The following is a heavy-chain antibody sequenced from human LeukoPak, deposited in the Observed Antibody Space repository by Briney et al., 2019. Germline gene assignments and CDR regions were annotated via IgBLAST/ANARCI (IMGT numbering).Heavy chain of an antibody. CDR2: LSGSGGST. D-gene: IGHD1-26*01. V-gene: IGHV3-23*01. Sequence: GSLRLSCAASGFTFSNYAMSWVRQAPGKGLEWVSALSGSGGSTYYADSVKGRFTISRDNSKNTLFLQMTSLRAEDTAVYYCATDSIVGATSLAMFDYWGQGTLVTVSS. CDR1: GFTFSNYA. J-gene: IGHJ4*02. CDR3: ATDSIVGATSLAMFDY.